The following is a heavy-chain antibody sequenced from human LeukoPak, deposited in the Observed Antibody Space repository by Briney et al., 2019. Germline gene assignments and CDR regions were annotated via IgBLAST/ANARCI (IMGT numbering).Heavy chain of an antibody. CDR2: IWYDGSNK. Sequence: GGSLRLSCAASGFTFSSYGMHWVRQAPGKGLEWVAVIWYDGSNKYYADSVKGRFTISRDNSKNTLYLQMNSLRAEDTAVYYCAKGSGPHPLYDENAFDIWGQGTMVTVSS. D-gene: IGHD3-22*01. J-gene: IGHJ3*02. CDR3: AKGSGPHPLYDENAFDI. V-gene: IGHV3-33*06. CDR1: GFTFSSYG.